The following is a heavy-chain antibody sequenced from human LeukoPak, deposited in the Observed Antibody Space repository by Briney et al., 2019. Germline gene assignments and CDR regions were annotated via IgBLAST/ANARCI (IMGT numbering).Heavy chain of an antibody. CDR1: GYAFTRHY. V-gene: IGHV1-18*01. J-gene: IGHJ3*02. Sequence: ASVKVSCKASGYAFTRHYMHWVRQAPGQGLEWMGWISAYNGNTNYAQKLQGRVTMTTDTSTSTAYMELRSLRSDDTAVYYCARASPGYYDFWSGYSRYAFDIWGQGTMVTVSS. D-gene: IGHD3-3*01. CDR3: ARASPGYYDFWSGYSRYAFDI. CDR2: ISAYNGNT.